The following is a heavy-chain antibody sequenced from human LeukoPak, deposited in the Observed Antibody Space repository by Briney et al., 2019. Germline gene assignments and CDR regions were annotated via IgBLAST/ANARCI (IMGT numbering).Heavy chain of an antibody. V-gene: IGHV4-34*01. CDR1: GGSFSGYY. CDR3: ARELTSGLYYFDY. D-gene: IGHD6-19*01. Sequence: PSETLSLTCAVYGGSFSGYYWSWIRQPPGKGLEWIGEINHSGSTNYNPSLKSRVTLSVDESKNQFSLKLSSVTAADTAVYYCARELTSGLYYFDYWGQGTLVTVSS. CDR2: INHSGST. J-gene: IGHJ4*02.